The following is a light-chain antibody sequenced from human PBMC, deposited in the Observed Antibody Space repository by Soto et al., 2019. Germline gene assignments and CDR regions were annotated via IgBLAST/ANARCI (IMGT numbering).Light chain of an antibody. CDR2: TAS. CDR3: QQGKSLPLT. J-gene: IGKJ4*01. CDR1: QDINKW. V-gene: IGKV1-12*01. Sequence: IQMTQSPSSVSASVGGRVIINCRASQDINKWLAWYQQKPGLAPNLVIYTASRLHGGGPSRLSGSASGTDFTLTISSLQPEDVETYYCQQGKSLPLTFGGGTKV.